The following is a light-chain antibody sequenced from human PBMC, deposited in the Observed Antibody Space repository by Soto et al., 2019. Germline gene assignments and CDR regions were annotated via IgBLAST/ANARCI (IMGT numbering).Light chain of an antibody. CDR2: DVI. Sequence: QSVLTQPASVSGSPGQSITISCTGTSSDVGGYNYVSWYQQHPGKAPKLMIYDVINRPSGVSNRFSGSKSGNSASLTISGLQAEDEADYYCSSYTSSSTYVVFGGGTKATVL. V-gene: IGLV2-14*03. CDR1: SSDVGGYNY. CDR3: SSYTSSSTYVV. J-gene: IGLJ2*01.